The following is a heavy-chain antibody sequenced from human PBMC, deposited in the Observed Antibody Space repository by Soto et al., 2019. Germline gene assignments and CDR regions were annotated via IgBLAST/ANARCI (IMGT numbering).Heavy chain of an antibody. CDR1: AYSFTSYW. V-gene: IGHV5-51*01. Sequence: GESLKISCKGSAYSFTSYWLGWVRQMPGKGLEWMGIIYVGDSDTRYSPSFQGQVTISADKSISTAYLQWSSLKASDTAMYYCARGEYYYDSGGYYFNYWGQGTLVTVSS. CDR3: ARGEYYYDSGGYYFNY. CDR2: IYVGDSDT. D-gene: IGHD3-22*01. J-gene: IGHJ4*02.